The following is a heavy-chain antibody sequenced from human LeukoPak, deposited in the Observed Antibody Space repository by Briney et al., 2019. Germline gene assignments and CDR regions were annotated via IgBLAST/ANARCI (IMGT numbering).Heavy chain of an antibody. D-gene: IGHD1/OR15-1a*01. V-gene: IGHV4-39*01. J-gene: IGHJ5*02. CDR2: ILYSGAA. CDR3: ARRIANRNWFDP. CDR1: GGSISSSDYY. Sequence: SETLSLTCTVSGGSISSSDYYWGWVRQPPGKGLEWIGSILYSGAAHCNPSLKSRVTISVDTSNNQFSLMLSSVTAADTAVYYCARRIANRNWFDPWGQGTLVTVSS.